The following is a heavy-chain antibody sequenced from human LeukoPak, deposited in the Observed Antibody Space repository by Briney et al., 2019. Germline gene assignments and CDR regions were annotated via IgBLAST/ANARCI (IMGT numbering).Heavy chain of an antibody. D-gene: IGHD2-2*02. CDR2: IWYDGSNK. CDR1: GFTFSSYV. J-gene: IGHJ4*02. CDR3: ARSSPYTCPDY. V-gene: IGHV3-33*08. Sequence: GGSLRLSCAASGFTFSSYVMSWVRQAPGKGLEWVAIIWYDGSNKYYADSVKGRFTISRDYSKNTLYLQMNSLRAEDTAVYYCARSSPYTCPDYWGQGTLVTVSS.